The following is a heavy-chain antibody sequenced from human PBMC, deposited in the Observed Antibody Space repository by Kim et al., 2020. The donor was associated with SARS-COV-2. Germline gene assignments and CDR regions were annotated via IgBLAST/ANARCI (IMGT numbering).Heavy chain of an antibody. CDR3: AKGFSFQALSPSPFDY. V-gene: IGHV3-9*01. D-gene: IGHD3-16*02. Sequence: SGKGRFTTSRDNANNSLFMQMNSLRPEDTALYYCAKGFSFQALSPSPFDYWGQGTLVTVSS. J-gene: IGHJ4*02.